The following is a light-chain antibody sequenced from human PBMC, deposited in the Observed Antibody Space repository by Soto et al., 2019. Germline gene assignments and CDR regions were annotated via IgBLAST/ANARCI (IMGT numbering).Light chain of an antibody. CDR3: QQYNNWPPIT. J-gene: IGKJ5*01. Sequence: EIVMTHSLATLSVSPCERATLSCSASQSVSSNLAWYQQKPGQAPRLLIYGASTRASGIPARFSGSGSGTEFTLTISSLQSEDFAVYYCQQYNNWPPITFGQGTRLENK. CDR2: GAS. CDR1: QSVSSN. V-gene: IGKV3-15*01.